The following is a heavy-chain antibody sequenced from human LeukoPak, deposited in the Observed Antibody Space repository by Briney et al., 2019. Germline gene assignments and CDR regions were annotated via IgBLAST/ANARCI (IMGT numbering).Heavy chain of an antibody. CDR1: GYSFTDYY. J-gene: IGHJ5*02. V-gene: IGHV1-2*02. CDR2: INPISGGT. D-gene: IGHD2-21*01. CDR3: ARADRLHGGPYLIGP. Sequence: GASVKVSCKPSGYSFTDYYMHWVRQAPGRGLEWMGWINPISGGTSSAQKFQGRVTMTRDTSITTVYMEVRWLTSDDTAIYYCARADRLHGGPYLIGPWGLGTLVTVSS.